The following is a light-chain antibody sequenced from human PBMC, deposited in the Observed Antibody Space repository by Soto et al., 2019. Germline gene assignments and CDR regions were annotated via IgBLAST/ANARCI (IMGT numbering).Light chain of an antibody. J-gene: IGKJ4*01. Sequence: DIQMTQSPSSLSASVGDRVTITCRASQGISTYLNWYQQKPGKAPKLLIYAASYLQTGVPSRFSGSGSGTDFVLTISSLQPEDFATYYCQQSFTTPTFGGGTKVDIK. CDR2: AAS. V-gene: IGKV1-39*01. CDR3: QQSFTTPT. CDR1: QGISTY.